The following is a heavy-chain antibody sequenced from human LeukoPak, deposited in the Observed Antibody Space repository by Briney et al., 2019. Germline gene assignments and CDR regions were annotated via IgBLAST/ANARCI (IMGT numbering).Heavy chain of an antibody. V-gene: IGHV1-18*01. J-gene: IGHJ4*02. Sequence: GASVKVSCKASGYTFTSYSINWVRQAPGQGLEWMGWISAYNGNTNYAQKLQGRVTITTDTSTSTAYMELRSLRSDDTAVYYCARAFSRIAAAGSFSDYWGQGTLVTVSS. CDR3: ARAFSRIAAAGSFSDY. D-gene: IGHD6-13*01. CDR2: ISAYNGNT. CDR1: GYTFTSYS.